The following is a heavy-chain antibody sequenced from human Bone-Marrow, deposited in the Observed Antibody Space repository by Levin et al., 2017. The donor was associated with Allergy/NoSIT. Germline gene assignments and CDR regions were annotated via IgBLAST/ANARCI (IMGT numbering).Heavy chain of an antibody. D-gene: IGHD3-22*01. CDR3: ARDRRARYYYDSSGYYYYYYGMDV. V-gene: IGHV3-48*03. CDR1: GFTFSSYE. Sequence: GESLKISCAASGFTFSSYEMNWVRQAPGKGLEWVSYISSSGSTIYYADSVKGRFTISRDNAKNSLYLQMNSLRAEDTAVYYCARDRRARYYYDSSGYYYYYYGMDVWGQGTTVTVSS. CDR2: ISSSGSTI. J-gene: IGHJ6*02.